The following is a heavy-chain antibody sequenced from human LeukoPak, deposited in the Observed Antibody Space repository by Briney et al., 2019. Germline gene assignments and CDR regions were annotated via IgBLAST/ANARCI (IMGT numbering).Heavy chain of an antibody. CDR1: GEPLNSYY. J-gene: IGHJ4*02. V-gene: IGHV4-34*01. CDR3: ARGAWATRLAS. Sequence: PSETLSLTCAVYGEPLNSYYWSWVRQPPGEGLEWIGEIYESGTTKYNPSLKSRVAISMVPSKQQFSLRLSSVTAADTAVYYCARGAWATRLASWGLGTPVIVSS. D-gene: IGHD2-15*01. CDR2: IYESGTT.